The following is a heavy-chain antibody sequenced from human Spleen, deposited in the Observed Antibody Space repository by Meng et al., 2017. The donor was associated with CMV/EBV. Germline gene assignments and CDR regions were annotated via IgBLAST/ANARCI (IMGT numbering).Heavy chain of an antibody. CDR1: GGYISSGGYY. D-gene: IGHD4-17*01. CDR2: IYYSGST. J-gene: IGHJ4*02. CDR3: ATLRSYSFDY. V-gene: IGHV4-31*03. Sequence: LRLSCTVSGGYISSGGYYWNWIRQRPGKALEWIGYIYYSGSTYYNSFLKSRITISVDTSKNQFSLKLSSVTAADTAVYYCATLRSYSFDYWGQGTLVTVSS.